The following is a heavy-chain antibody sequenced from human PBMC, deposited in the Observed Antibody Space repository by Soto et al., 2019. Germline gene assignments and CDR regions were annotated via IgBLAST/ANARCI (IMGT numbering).Heavy chain of an antibody. CDR3: AKDYVDTAISEYFQH. CDR1: GFTFSSYG. J-gene: IGHJ1*01. V-gene: IGHV3-30*18. Sequence: QVQLVESGGGVVQPGRSLRLSCAASGFTFSSYGMHWVRQAPGKGLEWVAVISYDGSNKYYADSVKGRFTISRDNSKNTLYLQMNSLRAEDTAVYYCAKDYVDTAISEYFQHWGQGTLVTVSS. D-gene: IGHD5-18*01. CDR2: ISYDGSNK.